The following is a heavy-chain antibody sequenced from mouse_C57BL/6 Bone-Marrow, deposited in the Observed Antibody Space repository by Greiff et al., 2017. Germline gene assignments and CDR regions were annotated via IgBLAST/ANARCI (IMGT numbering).Heavy chain of an antibody. D-gene: IGHD4-1*01. CDR1: GFTFSDYG. CDR2: ISSGSSTI. Sequence: EVQGVESGGGLVKPGGSLKLSCAASGFTFSDYGMRWVRQAPEKGLEWVAYISSGSSTIYYADTVKGRFTISRDNAKNTLFLQMTSLRSEDTAMYYCAKLGSYWYFDVWGTGTTVTVSS. V-gene: IGHV5-17*01. CDR3: AKLGSYWYFDV. J-gene: IGHJ1*03.